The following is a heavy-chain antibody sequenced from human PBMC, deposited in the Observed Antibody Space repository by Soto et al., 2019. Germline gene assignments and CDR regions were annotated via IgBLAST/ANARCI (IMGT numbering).Heavy chain of an antibody. CDR3: ARDLVDIVVVVAASDAFDI. J-gene: IGHJ3*02. Sequence: ASVKVSCKASGYTFTSYGISWVRQAPGQGLEWMGWISAYNGNTNYAQKLQGRVTMTTDTSTSTAYMELRSLSSDDTAVYYCARDLVDIVVVVAASDAFDIWGQGTMVTVSS. D-gene: IGHD2-15*01. CDR2: ISAYNGNT. V-gene: IGHV1-18*01. CDR1: GYTFTSYG.